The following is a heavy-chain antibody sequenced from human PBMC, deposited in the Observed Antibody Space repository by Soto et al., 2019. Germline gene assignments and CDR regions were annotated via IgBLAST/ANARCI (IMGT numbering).Heavy chain of an antibody. V-gene: IGHV3-21*01. Sequence: EVQLVESGGGLVKPGGSLRLSCAASGFTFSSYSMNWVRQAPGKGLEWVSSISSSSSYIYYADSVKGRFTISRDNAKNSRYLQMNSLRAEDTAVYYCAREGIAAADGWGQGTLVTVSS. D-gene: IGHD6-13*01. CDR3: AREGIAAADG. CDR1: GFTFSSYS. CDR2: ISSSSSYI. J-gene: IGHJ4*02.